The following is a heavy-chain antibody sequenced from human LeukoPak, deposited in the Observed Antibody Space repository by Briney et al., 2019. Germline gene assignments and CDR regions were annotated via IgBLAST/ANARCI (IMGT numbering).Heavy chain of an antibody. V-gene: IGHV4-4*07. D-gene: IGHD1-20*01. Sequence: SETLSLTCAVYGGSFSGYYWNWIRQPAGKGLEWIGRFYARGNTNYNPSLKSRVTMSVDTSKNQLSLKLTSVTAADTAVYYCARELITKADAFDIWGQGTMVTVSS. J-gene: IGHJ3*02. CDR1: GGSFSGYY. CDR3: ARELITKADAFDI. CDR2: FYARGNT.